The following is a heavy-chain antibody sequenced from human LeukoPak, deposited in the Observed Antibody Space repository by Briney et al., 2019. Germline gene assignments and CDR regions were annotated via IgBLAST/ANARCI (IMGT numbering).Heavy chain of an antibody. CDR2: INSDGSST. CDR3: SRESGELAN. CDR1: GFTFSRYW. Sequence: GGSLRLSCAATGFTFSRYWMHWVRQAPGTGLVWVSRINSDGSSTSYADSVKGRFTTSRDNAKNTLYLQMNSLRVEDTAVYYCSRESGELANWGQGTLVTVST. V-gene: IGHV3-74*01. J-gene: IGHJ4*02. D-gene: IGHD7-27*01.